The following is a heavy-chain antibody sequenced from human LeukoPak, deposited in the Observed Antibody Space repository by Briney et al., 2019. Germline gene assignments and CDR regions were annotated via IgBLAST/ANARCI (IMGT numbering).Heavy chain of an antibody. Sequence: ASVKVSCKASGYTFTGYYMHWVRQAPGQGLEWMGWINPNSGGTNYAQKFQGRVTMTRDTSISTAYMELSRLRSDDTAVYHCASCSGGSCYFDYWGQGTLVTVSS. D-gene: IGHD2-15*01. CDR1: GYTFTGYY. CDR2: INPNSGGT. V-gene: IGHV1-2*02. CDR3: ASCSGGSCYFDY. J-gene: IGHJ4*02.